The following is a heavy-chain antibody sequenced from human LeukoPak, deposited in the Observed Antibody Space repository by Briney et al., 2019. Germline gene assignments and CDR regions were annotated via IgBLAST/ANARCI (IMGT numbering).Heavy chain of an antibody. CDR2: ISGSGGST. J-gene: IGHJ5*02. V-gene: IGHV3-23*01. CDR1: GFTFSSCA. CDR3: AKEESAYYDFWSGYSPYNWFDP. D-gene: IGHD3-3*01. Sequence: GGSLRLSCAASGFTFSSCAMSWVRQAPGKGLEWVSAISGSGGSTYYADSVKGRFTISRDNSKNTLYLQMNSLRAEDTAVYYCAKEESAYYDFWSGYSPYNWFDPWGQGTLVTVSS.